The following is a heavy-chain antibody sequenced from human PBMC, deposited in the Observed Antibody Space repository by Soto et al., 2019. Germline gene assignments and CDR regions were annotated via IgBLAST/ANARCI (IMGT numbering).Heavy chain of an antibody. CDR1: GVTFTNYW. CDR3: GNTFEY. CDR2: INDDGSRT. V-gene: IGHV3-74*01. J-gene: IGHJ4*02. Sequence: EVQLVESGGGVVQPGGSLRLSCAAAGVTFTNYWMHWVRQVPGEGLVWVSSINDDGSRTWYADSVRGRFAMSRDNARNTVYLQMNSLRAEDTAVYYCGNTFEYWGQGTPVTISS.